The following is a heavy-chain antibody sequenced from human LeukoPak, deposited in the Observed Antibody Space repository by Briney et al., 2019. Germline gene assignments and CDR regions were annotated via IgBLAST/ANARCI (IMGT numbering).Heavy chain of an antibody. D-gene: IGHD3-3*01. Sequence: SETLSLTCSVSGDSISSSSYFWGWIRQPPGQGLEWIGTIYYSGTTYYNPSLKSRVTISVDTSKKQFSLKLSSVTAADTAVYYCARGFNEYYDFWSGYYSQPYYYYMDVWGKGTTVTVSS. CDR2: IYYSGTT. V-gene: IGHV4-39*01. J-gene: IGHJ6*03. CDR3: ARGFNEYYDFWSGYYSQPYYYYMDV. CDR1: GDSISSSSYF.